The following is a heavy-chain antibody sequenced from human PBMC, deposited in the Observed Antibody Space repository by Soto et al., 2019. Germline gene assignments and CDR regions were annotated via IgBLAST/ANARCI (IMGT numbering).Heavy chain of an antibody. Sequence: SETLSLTCTVSGGSISSYDWSWIRQPPGKGLEWIGYIYYSGSTNYNPSLKSRVTISVDTSKNQFSLKLSSVTAADTAVYYCARHPGYYDILTGYTTYYFDYWGQGTLVTVSS. CDR3: ARHPGYYDILTGYTTYYFDY. CDR1: GGSISSYD. D-gene: IGHD3-9*01. J-gene: IGHJ4*02. CDR2: IYYSGST. V-gene: IGHV4-59*01.